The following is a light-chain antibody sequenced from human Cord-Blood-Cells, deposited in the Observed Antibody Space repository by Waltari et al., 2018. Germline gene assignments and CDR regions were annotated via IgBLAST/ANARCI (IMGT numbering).Light chain of an antibody. CDR3: SSYAGSNDWGV. CDR1: SSDVGGYNY. CDR2: EVS. J-gene: IGLJ2*01. V-gene: IGLV2-8*01. Sequence: QSALTQPPSAYGSPGQSVTISCTGNSSDVGGYNYVSWYQQHPGKSPKLMTYEVSKRPSGVPDRFSGSKSGSTASLTVSGLQAEDEADYYCSSYAGSNDWGVFGGGTKLTVL.